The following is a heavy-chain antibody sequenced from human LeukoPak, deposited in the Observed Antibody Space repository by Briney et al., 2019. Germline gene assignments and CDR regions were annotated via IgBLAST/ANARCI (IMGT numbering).Heavy chain of an antibody. D-gene: IGHD3-3*01. V-gene: IGHV4-38-2*02. CDR2: IYYSGST. CDR3: ARSTPYYDFWSGYYSLFDY. Sequence: PSETLSLTCTVSGYSISSGYYWGWIRQPPGKGLEWIGSIYYSGSTYYNPSLKSRVTISVDTSKNQFSLKLSSVTAADTAVYYCARSTPYYDFWSGYYSLFDYWGQGTLVTVSS. CDR1: GYSISSGYY. J-gene: IGHJ4*02.